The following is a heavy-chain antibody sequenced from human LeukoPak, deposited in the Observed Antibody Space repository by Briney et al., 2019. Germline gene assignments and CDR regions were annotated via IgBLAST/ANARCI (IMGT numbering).Heavy chain of an antibody. J-gene: IGHJ4*02. CDR3: ARDPQAATSNFDY. CDR1: GYTFTGYY. CDR2: INPNSGGT. D-gene: IGHD2-15*01. Sequence: ASVKVSCKASGYTFTGYYMHWVRQAPGQGVEWMGWINPNSGGTNYAQKFQGRVTMTRDTSISTAYMELSRLRSDDTAVYYCARDPQAATSNFDYWGQGTLVTVSS. V-gene: IGHV1-2*02.